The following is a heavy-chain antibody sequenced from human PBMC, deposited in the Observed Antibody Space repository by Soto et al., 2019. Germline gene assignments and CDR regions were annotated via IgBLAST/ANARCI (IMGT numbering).Heavy chain of an antibody. D-gene: IGHD4-17*01. CDR1: GASISRYY. Sequence: TSETLSLTCTVSGASISRYYWSWIRQSPGKGLEWIGYLYNTGTTNYNPSLKSQVTMSVDKSNNQFSLKLTSVTAADTAVYYCARGGYGGNSLDYWGQGTLVTAPQ. CDR3: ARGGYGGNSLDY. V-gene: IGHV4-59*12. J-gene: IGHJ4*02. CDR2: LYNTGTT.